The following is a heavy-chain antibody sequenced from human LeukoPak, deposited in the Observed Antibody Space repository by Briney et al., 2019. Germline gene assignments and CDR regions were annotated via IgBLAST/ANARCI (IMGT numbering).Heavy chain of an antibody. CDR3: GKTRVGYSSGQKPAWPVDY. V-gene: IGHV4-4*07. D-gene: IGHD5-18*01. J-gene: IGHJ4*02. Sequence: SETLSLTCTVSGGSSSNYYWSWIRQPAGEGLEWIGRIYAGGNIIYNPSLRSRVTLSVDTSKNQFSLKLSSVTAADTAVYYCGKTRVGYSSGQKPAWPVDYWGQGTLVTVSS. CDR2: IYAGGNI. CDR1: GGSSSNYY.